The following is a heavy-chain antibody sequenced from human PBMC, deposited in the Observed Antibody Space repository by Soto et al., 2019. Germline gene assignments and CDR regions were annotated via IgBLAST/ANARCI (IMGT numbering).Heavy chain of an antibody. CDR1: GGSISSGGYY. CDR3: ARRGGSGSYYWFDP. D-gene: IGHD3-10*01. V-gene: IGHV4-31*03. J-gene: IGHJ5*02. Sequence: QVQLQESGPGLVKPSQTLSLTCTVSGGSISSGGYYWSWIRQHPGKGLEWIGYIYYSGGTYYNPSLKSRVTISVDTSKNQFSLKLSSVTAADTAVYYCARRGGSGSYYWFDPWGQGTLVTVSS. CDR2: IYYSGGT.